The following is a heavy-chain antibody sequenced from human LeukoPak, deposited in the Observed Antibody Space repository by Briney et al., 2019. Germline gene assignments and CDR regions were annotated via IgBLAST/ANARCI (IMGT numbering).Heavy chain of an antibody. CDR1: GYTLTELS. J-gene: IGHJ6*03. CDR3: ATMCSSTSCHNPPYMDV. D-gene: IGHD2-2*02. CDR2: FDPEDGET. V-gene: IGHV1-24*01. Sequence: ASVKVSCKVSGYTLTELSMHWVRQAPGKGLEWMGGFDPEDGETIYAQKFQGRVTMTEDTSTDTAYMELSSLRSEDTAVYYCATMCSSTSCHNPPYMDVWGKGTTVTVSS.